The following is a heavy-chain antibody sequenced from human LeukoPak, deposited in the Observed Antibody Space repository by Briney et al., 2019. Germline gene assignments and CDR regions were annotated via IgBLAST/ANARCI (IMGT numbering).Heavy chain of an antibody. D-gene: IGHD3-9*01. CDR2: IIPIFGTA. Sequence: SVKASCKASGGTFSSYAISWVRQAHGQGLEWMGGIIPIFGTANYAQKFQGRVTITADESTSTAYMELSSLRSEDTAVYYCARDSRYPTVAFDIWGQGTMVTVSS. J-gene: IGHJ3*02. V-gene: IGHV1-69*13. CDR1: GGTFSSYA. CDR3: ARDSRYPTVAFDI.